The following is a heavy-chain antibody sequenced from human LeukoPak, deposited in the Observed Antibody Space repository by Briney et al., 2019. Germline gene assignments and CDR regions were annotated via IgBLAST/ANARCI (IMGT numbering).Heavy chain of an antibody. CDR2: ISSKGTYI. V-gene: IGHV3-21*06. CDR3: AKVDSGIVATGSPYFDY. Sequence: PGGSLRLSCEVSGFTFSASNMNWVRQAPGKGLEWVSYISSKGTYINYADSVKGRFTISRDNAKSSVYLQMTSLRAEDTAVYYCAKVDSGIVATGSPYFDYWGQGTLVTVSS. D-gene: IGHD6-13*01. CDR1: GFTFSASN. J-gene: IGHJ4*02.